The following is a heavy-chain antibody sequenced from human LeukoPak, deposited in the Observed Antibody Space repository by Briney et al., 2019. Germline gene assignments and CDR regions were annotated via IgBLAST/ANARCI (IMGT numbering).Heavy chain of an antibody. J-gene: IGHJ4*02. V-gene: IGHV1-46*01. Sequence: ASVKVSCKASGYTFTGYYMHWVRQVPGQGLEWMGVINPSGGSTSYAQKFQGRVTMTRDMSPSTVYMELSSLRSEDTAVYYCARDSGTMVRGVKGTFDYWGQGTLVTVSS. CDR3: ARDSGTMVRGVKGTFDY. D-gene: IGHD3-10*01. CDR2: INPSGGST. CDR1: GYTFTGYY.